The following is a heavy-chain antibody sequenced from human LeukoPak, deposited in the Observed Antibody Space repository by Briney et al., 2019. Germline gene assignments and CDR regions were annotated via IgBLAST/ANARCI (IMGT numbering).Heavy chain of an antibody. CDR1: GYTFTSYG. Sequence: GASVKVSCKASGYTFTSYGISWVRQAPGQGLEWMGGIIPIFGTANYAQKFQGRVTITADESTSTAYMELSSLRSEDTAVYYCARDGGSSALDYWGQGTLVTVSS. J-gene: IGHJ4*02. CDR3: ARDGGSSALDY. V-gene: IGHV1-69*13. D-gene: IGHD6-19*01. CDR2: IIPIFGTA.